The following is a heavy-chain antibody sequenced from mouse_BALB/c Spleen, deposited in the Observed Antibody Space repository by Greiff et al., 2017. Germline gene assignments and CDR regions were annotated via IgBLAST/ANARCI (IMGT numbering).Heavy chain of an antibody. V-gene: IGHV1S81*02. J-gene: IGHJ3*01. CDR3: TLYYGKSPFAY. CDR1: GYTFTSYY. CDR2: INPSNGGT. D-gene: IGHD2-1*01. Sequence: QVQLKQPGAELVKPGASVKLSCKASGYTFTSYYMYWVKQRPGQGLEWIGGINPSNGGTNFNEKFKSKATLTVDKSSSTAYMQLSSLTSEDSAVYYCTLYYGKSPFAYWGQGTLVTVSA.